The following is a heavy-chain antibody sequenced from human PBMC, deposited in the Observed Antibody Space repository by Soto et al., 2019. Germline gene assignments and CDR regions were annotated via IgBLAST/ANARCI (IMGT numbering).Heavy chain of an antibody. Sequence: QVQLQQWGARLLKPSETLSLTCAVYGGSLSGYYWSWIRQPPGKALEWIGEINHDGNTNYNQSYKSRVSISVDTATNQLFLSLTSVTAADTAMYFCARHHVRGRTIAGAAEFWGQGTLVTVSS. D-gene: IGHD1-26*01. CDR1: GGSLSGYY. CDR2: INHDGNT. CDR3: ARHHVRGRTIAGAAEF. V-gene: IGHV4-34*01. J-gene: IGHJ4*02.